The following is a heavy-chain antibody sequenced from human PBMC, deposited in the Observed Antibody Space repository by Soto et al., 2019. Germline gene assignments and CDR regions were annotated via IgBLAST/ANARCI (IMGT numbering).Heavy chain of an antibody. CDR2: ISYDGNFK. V-gene: IGHV3-30*18. CDR3: AKQGAVHINYFEY. D-gene: IGHD6-19*01. J-gene: IGHJ4*02. CDR1: GFIFSGYG. Sequence: QVQLVESGGGVVQPEGSLRLSCAASGFIFSGYGIHWVRQAPGKGLEWVAVISYDGNFKFYADSVKDRFTISRDNSKNTLYLQMNSLRAEDTAVYYCAKQGAVHINYFEYWGQGTLVTVSS.